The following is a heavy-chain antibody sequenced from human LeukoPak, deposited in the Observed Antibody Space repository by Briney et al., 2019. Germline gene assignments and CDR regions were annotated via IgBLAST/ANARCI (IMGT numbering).Heavy chain of an antibody. D-gene: IGHD3-3*01. J-gene: IGHJ5*02. CDR3: ARAGKDFWSGYTNWFDP. CDR1: GGSISSYY. Sequence: SETLSLTCTVSGGSISSYYWSWIRQPPGKGLEWIGYIYYSGSTNYNPSLKSRVTISVDTSKNQFSLKLSSVTAADTAVYYCARAGKDFWSGYTNWFDPWGQGTLVTVSS. CDR2: IYYSGST. V-gene: IGHV4-59*01.